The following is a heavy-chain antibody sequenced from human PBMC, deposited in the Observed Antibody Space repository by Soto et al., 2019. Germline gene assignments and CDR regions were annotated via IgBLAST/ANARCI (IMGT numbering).Heavy chain of an antibody. D-gene: IGHD1-26*01. Sequence: GGSLRLSCAASGFTFSNNWMHWVRQAPAKGLVWVSRVNSDGSNTLYADSVKGRFTISRDNAKNTLYLQMNSLRAEDTAVYYCARAGVGAGSFDLWGQGTMVTVSS. CDR2: VNSDGSNT. V-gene: IGHV3-74*01. J-gene: IGHJ3*01. CDR3: ARAGVGAGSFDL. CDR1: GFTFSNNW.